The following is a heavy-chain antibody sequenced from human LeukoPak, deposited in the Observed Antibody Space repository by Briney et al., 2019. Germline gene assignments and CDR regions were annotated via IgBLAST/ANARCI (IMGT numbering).Heavy chain of an antibody. CDR3: ARLYGGHEDWYFDL. V-gene: IGHV4-30-2*01. CDR2: IYHSGST. CDR1: GGSISSGGYS. J-gene: IGHJ2*01. Sequence: SQTLSLTCAVSGGSISSGGYSWSWIRQPPGKGLEWIGYIYHSGSTYYNPSLKSRVTISVDRSKNQFSLKLSSVTAADTAVYYCARLYGGHEDWYFDLWGRGTLVTVSS. D-gene: IGHD4-23*01.